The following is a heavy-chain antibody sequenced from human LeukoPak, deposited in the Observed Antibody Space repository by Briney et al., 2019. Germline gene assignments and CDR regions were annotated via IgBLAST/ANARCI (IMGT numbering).Heavy chain of an antibody. CDR2: VCGSGAGI. Sequence: PGGSLRLSCAASGFTFSSYAMNWVRQAPGKGLEWVSAVCGSGAGISYADSVKGRFTIARDNAKNTLYVKMDSVRAEDRAVYYCAKHRGALYYSASDYWGQGTLVTVSS. CDR3: AKHRGALYYSASDY. CDR1: GFTFSSYA. V-gene: IGHV3-23*01. D-gene: IGHD5/OR15-5a*01. J-gene: IGHJ4*02.